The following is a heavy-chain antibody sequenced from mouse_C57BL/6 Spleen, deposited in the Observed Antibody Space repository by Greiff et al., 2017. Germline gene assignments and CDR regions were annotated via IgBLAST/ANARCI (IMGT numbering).Heavy chain of an antibody. CDR3: ARGGNYGNFPFAY. D-gene: IGHD2-1*01. Sequence: VQLQQPGAELVKPGASVKLSCKASGYTFTSYWMHWVKQRPGQGLEWIGMIHPNSGSTNYNEKFKSKATLTVDESSSTAYMQLSSLTSEDSAVYYCARGGNYGNFPFAYWGQGTLVTVSA. V-gene: IGHV1-64*01. J-gene: IGHJ3*01. CDR1: GYTFTSYW. CDR2: IHPNSGST.